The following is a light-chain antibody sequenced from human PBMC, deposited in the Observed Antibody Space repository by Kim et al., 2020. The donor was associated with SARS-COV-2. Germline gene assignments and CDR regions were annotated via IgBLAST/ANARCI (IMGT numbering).Light chain of an antibody. V-gene: IGLV2-11*01. CDR2: DVT. Sequence: QSVLTQPRSVSGSPGQSVTISCAGTSTDIGTYNYVSWYQQNPGKAPKLMIYDVTKRPSGVPDRFSGSKSGNTASLTISGLQAEDEADYYCFSYAGTYTLVFGGGTKVTVL. J-gene: IGLJ3*02. CDR3: FSYAGTYTLV. CDR1: STDIGTYNY.